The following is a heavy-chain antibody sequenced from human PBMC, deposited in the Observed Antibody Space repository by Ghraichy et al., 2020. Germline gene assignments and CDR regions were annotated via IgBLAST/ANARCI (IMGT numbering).Heavy chain of an antibody. CDR3: ASGGSRGFNY. V-gene: IGHV4-4*07. CDR1: GDSISSYY. D-gene: IGHD2-15*01. J-gene: IGHJ4*02. CDR2: IYNSGNT. Sequence: SENLSLTCTVSGDSISSYYWNWIRQPAGKGLEWIGRIYNSGNTNYNPSLKSRVTMSTDTSRTQFSLQLSSVTAADTAVYYCASGGSRGFNYWGQGILVTVSS.